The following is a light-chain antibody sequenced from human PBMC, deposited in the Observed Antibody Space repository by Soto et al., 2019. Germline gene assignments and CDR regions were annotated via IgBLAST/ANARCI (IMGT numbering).Light chain of an antibody. Sequence: QSVLSQPASVSGSLGQSITTSCTGTSSDVGGYNYVSWYQQHPGKAPKLMIYEVINRPSGISTRFSGSKSGNTASLSISGLQAEDEADYYCSSSTSSSTYVFGTGTKVTVL. J-gene: IGLJ1*01. CDR1: SSDVGGYNY. CDR3: SSSTSSSTYV. CDR2: EVI. V-gene: IGLV2-14*03.